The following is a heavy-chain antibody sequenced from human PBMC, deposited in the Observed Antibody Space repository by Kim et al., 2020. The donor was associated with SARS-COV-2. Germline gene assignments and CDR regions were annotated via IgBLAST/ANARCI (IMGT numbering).Heavy chain of an antibody. CDR1: GFTVSRNY. J-gene: IGHJ4*02. Sequence: GGSLRLSCAASGFTVSRNYMSWVRQAPGKGLEWVSLIYSGGTTYYADSVKGRFTISRDNSKNTLYLQMNSLRAEDTAVYYCARSGELLFPFDYWGQGTLVTVSS. D-gene: IGHD3-10*01. CDR3: ARSGELLFPFDY. V-gene: IGHV3-53*01. CDR2: IYSGGTT.